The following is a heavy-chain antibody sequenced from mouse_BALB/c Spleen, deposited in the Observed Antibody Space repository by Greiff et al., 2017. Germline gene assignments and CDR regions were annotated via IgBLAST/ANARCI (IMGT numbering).Heavy chain of an antibody. J-gene: IGHJ3*01. D-gene: IGHD2-5*01. CDR2: IYPGSGNT. CDR1: GYTFTDYY. Sequence: VQVVESGPELVKPGASVKISCKASGYTFTDYYINWVKQKPGQGLEWIGWIYPGSGNTKYNEKFKGKATLTVDTSSSTAYMQLSSLTSEDSAVYFCARATPYVSNSWFDYWGQGTLVTVSA. CDR3: ARATPYVSNSWFDY. V-gene: IGHV1-84*02.